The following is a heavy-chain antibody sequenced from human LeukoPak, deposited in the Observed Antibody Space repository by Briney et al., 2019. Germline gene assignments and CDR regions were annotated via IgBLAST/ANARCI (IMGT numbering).Heavy chain of an antibody. Sequence: SQTLSLTCTVSGGSISSGGYYWNWIRQHPGKGLEWIGYISYSGSTSYNPSLKSRVTMSVDTSKNQLSLKLSSVTAADTAVYYCARNSYDSSGYLDYWGQGTLVTVSS. CDR1: GGSISSGGYY. J-gene: IGHJ4*02. CDR3: ARNSYDSSGYLDY. V-gene: IGHV4-31*03. D-gene: IGHD3-22*01. CDR2: ISYSGST.